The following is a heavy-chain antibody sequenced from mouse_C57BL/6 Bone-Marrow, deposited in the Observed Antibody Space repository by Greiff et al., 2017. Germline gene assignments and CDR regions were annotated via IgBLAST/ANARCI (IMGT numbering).Heavy chain of an antibody. CDR3: ARIYQEAMDY. CDR2: IYPGGGYT. J-gene: IGHJ4*01. Sequence: VKLLESGAELVRPGTSVKMSCKASGYTFTNYWIGWAKQRPGHGLEWIGDIYPGGGYTNYNEKFKGKATLTADKSSSTAYMQFSSLTSEDSAIYYCARIYQEAMDYWGQGTSVTVSS. CDR1: GYTFTNYW. V-gene: IGHV1-63*01.